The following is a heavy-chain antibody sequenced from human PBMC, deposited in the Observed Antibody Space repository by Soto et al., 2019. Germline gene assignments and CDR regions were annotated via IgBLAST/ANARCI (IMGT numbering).Heavy chain of an antibody. Sequence: SETLSLTCTVSGGSISSYYWSWIRQPPGKGLEWIGYIYYSGSTNYNPSLKSRVTISVDTSKNQFSLKLSSVTAADTAVYYCARASRIVVPSIPWFDPWGQGTLVTVSS. J-gene: IGHJ5*02. CDR1: GGSISSYY. CDR2: IYYSGST. CDR3: ARASRIVVPSIPWFDP. V-gene: IGHV4-59*01. D-gene: IGHD3-22*01.